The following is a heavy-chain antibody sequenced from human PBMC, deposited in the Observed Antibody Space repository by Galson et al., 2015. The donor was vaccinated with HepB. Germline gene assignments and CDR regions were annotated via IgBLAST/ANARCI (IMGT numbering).Heavy chain of an antibody. J-gene: IGHJ4*02. Sequence: SLRLSCAASGFTFSSYEMNWVRQAPGKGLEWASYISSSGSTIYYADSVKGRFTISRDNAKNSLYLQMNSLRAEDTAVYYCARGLEDYFDYWGQGTLVTVSS. CDR3: ARGLEDYFDY. CDR2: ISSSGSTI. CDR1: GFTFSSYE. D-gene: IGHD5-24*01. V-gene: IGHV3-48*03.